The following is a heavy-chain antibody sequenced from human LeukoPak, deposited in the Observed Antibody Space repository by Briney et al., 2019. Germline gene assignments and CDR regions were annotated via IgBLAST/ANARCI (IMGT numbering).Heavy chain of an antibody. CDR3: ARGYGDYVRY. J-gene: IGHJ4*02. Sequence: SETLSLTCAVYGGSFSGYYWSWIRQPPGKGLEWIGEINHSGSTNYNPSLKSRVTISVDTSKNQFSLKLSSVTAADTAVYYCARGYGDYVRYWGQGTLVTVSS. V-gene: IGHV4-34*01. CDR1: GGSFSGYY. D-gene: IGHD4-17*01. CDR2: INHSGST.